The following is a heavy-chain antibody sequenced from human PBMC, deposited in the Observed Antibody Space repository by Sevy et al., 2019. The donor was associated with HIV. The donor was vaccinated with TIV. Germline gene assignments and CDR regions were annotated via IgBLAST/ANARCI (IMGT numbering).Heavy chain of an antibody. CDR3: FAAKTWQDY. CDR1: GFTFSSYW. CDR2: VNSDGSST. Sequence: GGSLRLSCAASGFTFSSYWMHWVRQAPGKGPVWVSGVNSDGSSTNYADSVKGRFTMSRDSAKNRLYLQMNSLRAEDTAWYFCFAAKTWQDYWGQGTLVTVSS. J-gene: IGHJ4*02. V-gene: IGHV3-74*01. D-gene: IGHD6-13*01.